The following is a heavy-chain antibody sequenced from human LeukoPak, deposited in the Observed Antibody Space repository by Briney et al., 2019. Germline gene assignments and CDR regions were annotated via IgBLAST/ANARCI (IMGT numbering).Heavy chain of an antibody. J-gene: IGHJ4*02. CDR2: IYSGGST. V-gene: IGHV3-66*01. CDR1: GFTVSSNY. D-gene: IGHD1-26*01. Sequence: TGGSLRLSCAASGFTVSSNYMSWVRQAPGKGLEWVSVIYSGGSTYYADSVKGRFTISRDNSKNTLYLQMNSLRAEDTAVYYCARGEGSYSAHFDYWGQGTLVTVSS. CDR3: ARGEGSYSAHFDY.